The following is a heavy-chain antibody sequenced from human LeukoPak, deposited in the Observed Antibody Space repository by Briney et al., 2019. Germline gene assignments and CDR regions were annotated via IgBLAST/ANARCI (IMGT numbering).Heavy chain of an antibody. CDR2: IYYSGST. J-gene: IGHJ4*02. V-gene: IGHV4-61*03. Sequence: SETLSLTCTVSGGSVGSGSYYWSWIRQPPGKGLEWIGYIYYSGSTNYNPSLKSRVTISVDTSKNHFSLKRSSVTAADTAVYYCARGGVVVGATPFDYWGQGTLVTVSS. CDR3: ARGGVVVGATPFDY. D-gene: IGHD2-15*01. CDR1: GGSVGSGSYY.